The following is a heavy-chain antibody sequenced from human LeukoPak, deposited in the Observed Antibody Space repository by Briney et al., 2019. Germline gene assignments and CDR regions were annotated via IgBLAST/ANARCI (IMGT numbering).Heavy chain of an antibody. V-gene: IGHV1-2*02. J-gene: IGHJ4*02. CDR3: ARVRSSSSSRYIDY. D-gene: IGHD6-6*01. CDR1: GYTFTGYY. CDR2: INPNSGGT. Sequence: GASVKVSCKASGYTFTGYYMHWVRQAPGQGLEWMGWINPNSGGTNYAQKFQGRVTMTRDTSISTAYMELSRLRSDDTAVYYCARVRSSSSSRYIDYWGQGTLVTVSS.